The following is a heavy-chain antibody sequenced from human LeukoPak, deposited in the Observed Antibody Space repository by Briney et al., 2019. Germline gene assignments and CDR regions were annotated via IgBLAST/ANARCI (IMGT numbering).Heavy chain of an antibody. CDR3: AKDRDYYDSSGAPDAFDI. CDR1: GFTFSSYA. D-gene: IGHD3-22*01. CDR2: ITANSINT. J-gene: IGHJ3*02. Sequence: PGGSLRLSCAASGFTFSSYAMSWVRQAPGKGLEWVSTITANSINTYEANSVKGRFAISRANSKSTLYLQMNSLRAEDTAVYYCAKDRDYYDSSGAPDAFDIWGQGTMVTVSS. V-gene: IGHV3-23*01.